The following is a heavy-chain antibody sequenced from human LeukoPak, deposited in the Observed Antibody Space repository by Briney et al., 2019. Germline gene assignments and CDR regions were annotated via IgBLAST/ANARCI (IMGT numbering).Heavy chain of an antibody. CDR3: ARGSPPRIYYDSRGYYSYYFDY. CDR2: INPNSGGT. Sequence: ASVKVSCKASGYTFTGYYMHWVRQAPGQRLEWMGWINPNSGGTNYAQKFQGRVTMTRDTSISTAYMELRSLRSDDTAMYYCARGSPPRIYYDSRGYYSYYFDYWGQGTLVTVSS. V-gene: IGHV1-2*02. J-gene: IGHJ4*02. D-gene: IGHD3-22*01. CDR1: GYTFTGYY.